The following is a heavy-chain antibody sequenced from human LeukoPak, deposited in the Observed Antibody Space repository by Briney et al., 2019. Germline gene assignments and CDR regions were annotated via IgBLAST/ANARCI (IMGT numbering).Heavy chain of an antibody. CDR2: IYTSGST. V-gene: IGHV4-4*07. D-gene: IGHD6-19*01. Sequence: PSETLSLTCTVSGGSISSYYWSWIRQPAGKGLEWIGRIYTSGSTNYNPSLKSRVTMSVDTSKNQFSLKLSSVTAADMAVYYCARAVAVAGEGAFDIWGQGTMVTVSS. J-gene: IGHJ3*02. CDR3: ARAVAVAGEGAFDI. CDR1: GGSISSYY.